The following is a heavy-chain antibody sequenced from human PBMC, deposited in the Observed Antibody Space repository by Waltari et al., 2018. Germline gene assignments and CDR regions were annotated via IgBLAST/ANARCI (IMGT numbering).Heavy chain of an antibody. CDR2: ISDDGSNK. CDR1: GFTFSSYA. V-gene: IGHV3-30-3*01. Sequence: QVQLVESGGGVVQPGRSLRLSCAASGFTFSSYAMHWVRQAPGKGLGWVAVISDDGSNKYYADSVKGRFTISRDNSKNTLYLQMNSLRAEDTAVYYCASGGYDFWSGSFDYWGQGTLVTVSS. CDR3: ASGGYDFWSGSFDY. J-gene: IGHJ4*02. D-gene: IGHD3-3*01.